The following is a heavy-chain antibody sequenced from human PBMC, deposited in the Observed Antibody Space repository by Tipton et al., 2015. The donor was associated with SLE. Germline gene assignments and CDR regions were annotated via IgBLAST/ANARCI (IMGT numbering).Heavy chain of an antibody. Sequence: TLSLTCTVSGYSINNGFYWGWIRQPPGKGLEWIGYIYHSGSIFYNPSLKSRVTISLDRSKNQFSLRLSSVTAADTAVYYCATSPYYYDRSGFYYLNWFDPWGQGTLVTVSS. CDR3: ATSPYYYDRSGFYYLNWFDP. D-gene: IGHD3-22*01. CDR1: GYSINNGFY. V-gene: IGHV4-38-2*02. J-gene: IGHJ5*02. CDR2: IYHSGSI.